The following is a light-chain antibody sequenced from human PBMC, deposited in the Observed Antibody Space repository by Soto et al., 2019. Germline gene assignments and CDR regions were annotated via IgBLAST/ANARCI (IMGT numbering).Light chain of an antibody. CDR1: KIGSKI. Sequence: SYALTQPPSVSVAPGQTAKITCGGEKIGSKIVHWYKQRPGQAPVAVVFDATDRPSGIPDRISASRSGDTATLTISRVDAGDVSDYYCQVWASTAELSGFGAGTKVTDL. J-gene: IGLJ1*01. V-gene: IGLV3-21*02. CDR2: DAT. CDR3: QVWASTAELSG.